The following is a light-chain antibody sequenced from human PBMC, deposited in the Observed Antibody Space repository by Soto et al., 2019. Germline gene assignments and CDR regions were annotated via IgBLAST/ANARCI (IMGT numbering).Light chain of an antibody. V-gene: IGKV1-5*03. J-gene: IGKJ2*01. CDR2: KTS. Sequence: DIPMTQSPSTLSASVGDRVTITCRASQSIDNWLAWYQQKPGNAPKLLIYKTSSLGSGVPSSFGGSSSGKEFTLTISILPHDDFAYYYCQQYYTMYTFGRGTKLEIK. CDR3: QQYYTMYT. CDR1: QSIDNW.